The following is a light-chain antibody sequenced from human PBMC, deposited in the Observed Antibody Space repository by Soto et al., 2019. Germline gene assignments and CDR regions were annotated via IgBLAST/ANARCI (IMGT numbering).Light chain of an antibody. CDR1: KSNIGAGFD. CDR3: QSYDSSLSGWV. CDR2: DNI. J-gene: IGLJ3*02. Sequence: QSVLTQPPSVSGAPGQRVTMSCDGNKSNIGAGFDVYWHQQLPGTAPKPLIYDNINRPSGVPDRFSGSKSGTSASLAITGLQTEDEADYYCQSYDSSLSGWVFGGGTKVTVL. V-gene: IGLV1-40*01.